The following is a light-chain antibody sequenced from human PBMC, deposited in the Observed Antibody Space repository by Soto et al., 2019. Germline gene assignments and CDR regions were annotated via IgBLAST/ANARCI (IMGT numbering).Light chain of an antibody. J-gene: IGKJ4*01. V-gene: IGKV4-1*01. CDR1: QSVLHSSNNKNY. Sequence: DIVMTQSPDSLAVSLGERATINCKSSQSVLHSSNNKNYLAWYQQKPRQPPKLLIYWASTRESGVPDRFSGSGSGTDFTLTISSLQAEDVAVYYCQQYNNWPLTFGGGTKVETK. CDR3: QQYNNWPLT. CDR2: WAS.